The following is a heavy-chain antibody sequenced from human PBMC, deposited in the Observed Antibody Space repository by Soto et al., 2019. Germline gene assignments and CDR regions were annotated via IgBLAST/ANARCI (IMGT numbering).Heavy chain of an antibody. D-gene: IGHD3-22*01. J-gene: IGHJ6*02. CDR1: GYSFSTYW. CDR2: IDPSDSFT. CDR3: ARRGKTFHYDSSGNTYYYGMDV. Sequence: GESLKISCKGSGYSFSTYWINWVRQVPGKGLEWMGRIDPSDSFTNYSPSFQGHVTISVDKSIGTAYLQWSSLKASDTAMYYCARRGKTFHYDSSGNTYYYGMDVQGHGSTFSVSS. V-gene: IGHV5-10-1*01.